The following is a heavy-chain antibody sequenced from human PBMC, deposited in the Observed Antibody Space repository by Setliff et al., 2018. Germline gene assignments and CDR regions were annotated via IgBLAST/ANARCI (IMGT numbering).Heavy chain of an antibody. CDR3: ARLGRNNSAPPGDY. D-gene: IGHD6-25*01. CDR1: GYSISSGYY. Sequence: PSETLSLTCAVSGYSISSGYYWGWIRQPPGKGLEWIGSIHHSGSTYYNPSLKSRVTISVDTSKNQFSLKLSSVTAADTAVYYCARLGRNNSAPPGDYWGQGTLVTVSS. V-gene: IGHV4-38-2*01. J-gene: IGHJ4*02. CDR2: IHHSGST.